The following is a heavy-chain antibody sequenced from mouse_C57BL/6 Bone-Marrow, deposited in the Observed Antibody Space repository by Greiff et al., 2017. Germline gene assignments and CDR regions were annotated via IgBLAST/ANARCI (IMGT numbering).Heavy chain of an antibody. CDR1: GYTFTSYW. V-gene: IGHV1-64*01. CDR3: ARAPFYYGNSAWFAY. CDR2: IHPNSGST. J-gene: IGHJ3*01. D-gene: IGHD2-1*01. Sequence: QVQLQQPGAELVKPGASVKLSCKASGYTFTSYWMHWVKQRPGQGLEWIGMIHPNSGSTNYNEKFKSKATLTVDKSSSTAYMQLSSLTSEDSAVYYCARAPFYYGNSAWFAYWVQGTLVTVSA.